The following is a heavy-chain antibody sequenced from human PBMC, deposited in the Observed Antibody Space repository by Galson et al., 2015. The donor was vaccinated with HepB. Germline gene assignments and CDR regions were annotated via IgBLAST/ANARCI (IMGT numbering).Heavy chain of an antibody. J-gene: IGHJ4*02. D-gene: IGHD2-15*01. CDR1: GFTFSSYA. CDR3: AREAGSWCYCSGVSCYGPDY. V-gene: IGHV3-30*04. Sequence: SLRLSCAASGFTFSSYAMHWVRQAPGKGLEWVAVISYDGSNKYYADSVKGRFTISRDNSKNTLYLQMNSLRAEDTAVYYCAREAGSWCYCSGVSCYGPDYWGQGTLVTVSS. CDR2: ISYDGSNK.